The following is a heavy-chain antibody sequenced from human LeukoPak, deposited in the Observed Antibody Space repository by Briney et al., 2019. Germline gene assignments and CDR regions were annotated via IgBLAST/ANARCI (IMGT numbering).Heavy chain of an antibody. J-gene: IGHJ4*02. CDR1: GFTFSSYA. D-gene: IGHD2-15*01. CDR2: ISGSGGST. V-gene: IGHV3-23*01. CDR3: ARGDDCGGSCYSVADY. Sequence: GGSLRLSCAASGFTFSSYAMSWVRQAPGKGLEWVSAISGSGGSTYYADSVKGRFTISRDNSKNTLYLQMDSLRAEDTAVYYCARGDDCGGSCYSVADYWGQGTLVTVSS.